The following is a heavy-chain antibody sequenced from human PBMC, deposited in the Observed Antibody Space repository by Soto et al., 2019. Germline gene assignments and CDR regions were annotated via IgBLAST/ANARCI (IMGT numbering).Heavy chain of an antibody. D-gene: IGHD3-22*01. CDR2: ISAYNGNT. V-gene: IGHV1-18*01. J-gene: IGHJ4*02. CDR1: GYTFTSYG. Sequence: ASVKVSCKASGYTFTSYGISWVRQAPGQGLEKMRWISAYNGNTDYAQKLQGRVTMTTDTSTSTAYMELRSLRSDDTAVYYCASVTSYYYDSSGYYLGPDYWGQGTLVAVSS. CDR3: ASVTSYYYDSSGYYLGPDY.